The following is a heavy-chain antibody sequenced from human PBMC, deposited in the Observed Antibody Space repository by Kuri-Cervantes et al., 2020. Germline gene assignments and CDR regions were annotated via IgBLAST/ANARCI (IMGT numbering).Heavy chain of an antibody. CDR2: IFYSGST. J-gene: IGHJ3*02. V-gene: IGHV4-59*12. CDR1: GGSINNYY. Sequence: SETLSLTCTVSGGSINNYYWSWIRQPPGKGLEWIGYIFYSGSTNYNPSLKSRVTISVDTSKNQFSLKLSSVTAADTAVYYCARDSGIVAANDAFDIWGQGTMVTVSS. CDR3: ARDSGIVAANDAFDI. D-gene: IGHD6-13*01.